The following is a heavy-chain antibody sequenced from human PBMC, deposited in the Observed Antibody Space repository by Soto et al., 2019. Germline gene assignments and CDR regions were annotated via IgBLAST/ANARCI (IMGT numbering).Heavy chain of an antibody. CDR1: GGSISSYY. CDR3: ARRYGYSFDY. J-gene: IGHJ4*02. Sequence: QVQLQESGPGLVKPSETLSLTCTVSGGSISSYYWSWIRQPPGKGLEWIGYIYYSGSTNYNPSLTRRFTISVDTSKNQFSLKLSSVAAADTAVYYCARRYGYSFDYWGQGTLVTVSS. CDR2: IYYSGST. D-gene: IGHD1-1*01. V-gene: IGHV4-59*08.